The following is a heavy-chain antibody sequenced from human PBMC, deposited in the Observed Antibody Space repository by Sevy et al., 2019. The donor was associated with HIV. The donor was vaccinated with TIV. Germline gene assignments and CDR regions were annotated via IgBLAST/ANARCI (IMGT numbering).Heavy chain of an antibody. Sequence: SETLSLTCTVSGGSISSSSYYWGWIRQPPGKGLEWIGGIYYSGRTYYNPSLKSRVTISVDTSKNQFSLKLSSVTAADTAVYYCARLYSSSWSDYWGQGTLVTVSS. CDR1: GGSISSSSYY. CDR3: ARLYSSSWSDY. V-gene: IGHV4-39*01. J-gene: IGHJ4*02. CDR2: IYYSGRT. D-gene: IGHD6-13*01.